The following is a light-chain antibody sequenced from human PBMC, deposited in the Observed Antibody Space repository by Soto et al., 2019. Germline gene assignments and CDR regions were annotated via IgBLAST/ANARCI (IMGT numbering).Light chain of an antibody. V-gene: IGLV1-40*01. J-gene: IGLJ2*01. Sequence: QSVLTQPPSVSGAPGQRVTIACTGSSSNIGAGYDVHWYQQLPGTAPKLLSYGNRNRPSGVPDRFSGSKSGTSASLAITGLQAEDEADYYCQSYDSSFSVVFGGGTKLTVL. CDR2: GNR. CDR1: SSNIGAGYD. CDR3: QSYDSSFSVV.